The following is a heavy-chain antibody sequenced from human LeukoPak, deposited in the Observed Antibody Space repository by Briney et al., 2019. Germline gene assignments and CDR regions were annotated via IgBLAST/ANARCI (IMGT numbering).Heavy chain of an antibody. CDR2: ISPLGRTT. D-gene: IGHD5-12*01. CDR1: GYSFTTYF. V-gene: IGHV1-46*01. Sequence: GASVKVSCKASGYSFTTYFIHWVRQAPGQGLEWMGLISPLGRTTTYSQKFQARVSMTRDISTSTVYMELTTLTSEDTAMYYCARGEYTGFDYWGQGTLVSVSS. CDR3: ARGEYTGFDY. J-gene: IGHJ4*02.